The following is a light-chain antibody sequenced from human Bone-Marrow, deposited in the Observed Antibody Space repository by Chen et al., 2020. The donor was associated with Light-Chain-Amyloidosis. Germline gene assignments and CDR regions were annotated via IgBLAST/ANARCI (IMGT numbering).Light chain of an antibody. CDR1: QTISSNY. CDR2: RSS. Sequence: EIVFTQSPGPLSLSPGEGANLACRPSQTISSNYLTWYQQKFGQAPRLLIYRSSSRATGIPDRFTGSGSGTDFTLTINRLEPEDFAMYYCQQYGTSPLTFGGGTKVEIK. CDR3: QQYGTSPLT. V-gene: IGKV3-20*01. J-gene: IGKJ4*01.